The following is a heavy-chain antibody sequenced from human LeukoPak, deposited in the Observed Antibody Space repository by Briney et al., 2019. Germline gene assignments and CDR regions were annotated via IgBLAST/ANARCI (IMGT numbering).Heavy chain of an antibody. J-gene: IGHJ4*02. D-gene: IGHD5-12*01. V-gene: IGHV3-30-3*02. CDR3: AKSITERTPFDY. Sequence: GGSLRLSCAASGFTFSSYAMHWVRQAPGKGLEWVAVISFDGSNKYYADSVKGRFTISRDNSKNTLYLQMNRLRAEDTAVYYCAKSITERTPFDYWGQGTLVTVSS. CDR1: GFTFSSYA. CDR2: ISFDGSNK.